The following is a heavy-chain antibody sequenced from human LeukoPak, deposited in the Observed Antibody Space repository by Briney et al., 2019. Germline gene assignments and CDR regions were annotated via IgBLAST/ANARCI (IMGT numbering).Heavy chain of an antibody. CDR2: ISGSGGST. CDR3: AKGTYYYDSSGYSVDY. D-gene: IGHD3-22*01. Sequence: GGSLRLSCAASGFTFSSYAMSWVRQAPGKGLEWVSSISGSGGSTYYADSVKGRFTISRDNSKNTLYLQMNSLRAEDTAVYYCAKGTYYYDSSGYSVDYWGQRTLATVSS. J-gene: IGHJ4*02. CDR1: GFTFSSYA. V-gene: IGHV3-23*01.